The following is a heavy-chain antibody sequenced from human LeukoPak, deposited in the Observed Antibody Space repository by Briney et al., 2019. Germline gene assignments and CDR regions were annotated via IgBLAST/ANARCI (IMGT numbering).Heavy chain of an antibody. Sequence: ASVTVSCKASGYTFTTYGISWVRQAPGQGLEWMGWISADNGNTIYAQKRQGRVTMTTDTSTITAYMELRSLRSDDTAVYYCARQNYYDSSGYFKYYFDYWGQGTLVTVSS. CDR1: GYTFTTYG. J-gene: IGHJ4*02. D-gene: IGHD3-22*01. CDR2: ISADNGNT. CDR3: ARQNYYDSSGYFKYYFDY. V-gene: IGHV1-18*01.